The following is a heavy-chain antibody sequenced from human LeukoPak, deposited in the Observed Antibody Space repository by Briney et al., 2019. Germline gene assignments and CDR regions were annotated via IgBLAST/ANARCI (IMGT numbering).Heavy chain of an antibody. CDR2: IKPDGSQK. CDR1: GFIFSHYW. J-gene: IGHJ3*02. V-gene: IGHV3-7*01. D-gene: IGHD2-15*01. Sequence: GGSLRLSCAASGFIFSHYWMSWVRQSPGKGLEWVANIKPDGSQKDYVDSVKGRFTISRDNAKNSLYLQMDSLRAEDTAMYYCAREDMWAFDMWGQGTMVTVSS. CDR3: AREDMWAFDM.